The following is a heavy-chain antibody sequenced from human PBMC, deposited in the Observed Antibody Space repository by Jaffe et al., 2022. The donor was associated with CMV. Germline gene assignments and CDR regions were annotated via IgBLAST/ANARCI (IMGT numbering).Heavy chain of an antibody. CDR2: IYYSGST. Sequence: QLQLQESGPGLVKPSETLSLTCTVSGGSISSSSYYWGWIRQPPGKGLEWIGSIYYSGSTYYNPSLKSRVTISVDTSKNQFSLKLSSVTAADTAVYYCARLLSYDSSGYYYFDYWGQGTLVTVSS. J-gene: IGHJ4*02. D-gene: IGHD3-22*01. CDR1: GGSISSSSYY. CDR3: ARLLSYDSSGYYYFDY. V-gene: IGHV4-39*01.